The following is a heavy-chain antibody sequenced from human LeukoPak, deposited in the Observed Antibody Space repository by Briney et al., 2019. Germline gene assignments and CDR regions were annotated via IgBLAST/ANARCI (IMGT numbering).Heavy chain of an antibody. Sequence: AASVKVSCKASGYTFTSYYMHWVRQAPGQGLEWMGIINPSGGSTSYAQKFQGRVTMTRDTSTSTVYMELSSLRSEDTAVYYCASAPPAARPLDYWGQGTLVTVSS. D-gene: IGHD6-6*01. V-gene: IGHV1-46*01. CDR3: ASAPPAARPLDY. J-gene: IGHJ4*02. CDR2: INPSGGST. CDR1: GYTFTSYY.